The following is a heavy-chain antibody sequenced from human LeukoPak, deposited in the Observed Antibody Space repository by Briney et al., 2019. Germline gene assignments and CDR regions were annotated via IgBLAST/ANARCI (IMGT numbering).Heavy chain of an antibody. J-gene: IGHJ4*02. D-gene: IGHD3-3*01. V-gene: IGHV3-7*01. CDR1: EFIFSTYL. CDR3: ADLRY. Sequence: GGSLRLSCAASEFIFSTYLMTWVRQAPGKGLEWVANIKQDGREKYYADSVRGRFTISRDDGKNTLYLQMNSLRAEDTAVYYCADLRYWGQGTLVTVSS. CDR2: IKQDGREK.